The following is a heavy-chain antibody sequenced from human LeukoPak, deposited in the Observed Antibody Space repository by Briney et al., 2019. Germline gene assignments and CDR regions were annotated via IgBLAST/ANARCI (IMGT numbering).Heavy chain of an antibody. CDR1: GGTFSSYA. CDR3: ARGVATVTTGDYYYMDV. Sequence: GASVKVSCKASGGTFSSYAISWVRQAPGQGVEWMGGIIPIFGTANYAQKFQGRVTITTDESTSTAYMELSSLRSEDTAVYSCARGVATVTTGDYYYMDVWGKGTTVTVSS. D-gene: IGHD4-17*01. CDR2: IIPIFGTA. J-gene: IGHJ6*03. V-gene: IGHV1-69*05.